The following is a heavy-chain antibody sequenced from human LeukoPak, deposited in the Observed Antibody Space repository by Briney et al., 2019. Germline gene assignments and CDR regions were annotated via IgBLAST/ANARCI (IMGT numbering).Heavy chain of an antibody. CDR3: ARDPSGYFNY. CDR1: GGSVSSGNYY. J-gene: IGHJ4*02. D-gene: IGHD3-22*01. Sequence: PSETLSLTCSVSGGSVSSGNYYWSWIRQPPGKGLEWIGYIYYSGSTNYNPSLKSRVTISVDTSKNQFSLKLSSVTAADTAVYYCARDPSGYFNYWGQGTLATVSS. CDR2: IYYSGST. V-gene: IGHV4-61*01.